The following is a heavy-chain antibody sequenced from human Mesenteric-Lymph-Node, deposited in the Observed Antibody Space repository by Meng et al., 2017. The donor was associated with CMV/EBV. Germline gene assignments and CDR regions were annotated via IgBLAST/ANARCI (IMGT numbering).Heavy chain of an antibody. Sequence: GESLKISCAASGFTFSTYGMHWVRQAPGKGLEWVAVIWYDGTDKYYADSVKGRFTISRDNSKNTLYLQMGSLRAEDMAVYYCARGGLGGITGTPRYFDYWGQGTLVTVSS. CDR1: GFTFSTYG. D-gene: IGHD1-7*01. CDR2: IWYDGTDK. V-gene: IGHV3-33*01. CDR3: ARGGLGGITGTPRYFDY. J-gene: IGHJ4*02.